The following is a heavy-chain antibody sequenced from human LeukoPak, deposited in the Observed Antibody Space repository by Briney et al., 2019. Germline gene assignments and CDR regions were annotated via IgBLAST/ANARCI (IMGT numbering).Heavy chain of an antibody. Sequence: PGRSLRLFCAASGLTFRNYGMHWVRQAPGKGLEWVAIISYDGSNKYYADSVRGRFTISKDNSQNTLYLQMNSLRAEDTAVYYCASHRGDYATGYFDYWGQGTLVTVSS. CDR3: ASHRGDYATGYFDY. CDR1: GLTFRNYG. CDR2: ISYDGSNK. V-gene: IGHV3-30*03. J-gene: IGHJ4*02. D-gene: IGHD1-1*01.